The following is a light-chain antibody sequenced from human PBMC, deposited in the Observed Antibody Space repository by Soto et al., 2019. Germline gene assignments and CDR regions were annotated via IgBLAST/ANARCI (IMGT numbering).Light chain of an antibody. Sequence: AIQMTQSPSSLSASVGDRVTIACRASQGIGSALGWFQQKPGKAPKLLIYAASSLQSGVPSRFSGSGSGTDFTLTISSLQPEDFATYFCLQDYTSPLTFGQGTKVDIK. CDR2: AAS. J-gene: IGKJ1*01. CDR3: LQDYTSPLT. V-gene: IGKV1-6*01. CDR1: QGIGSA.